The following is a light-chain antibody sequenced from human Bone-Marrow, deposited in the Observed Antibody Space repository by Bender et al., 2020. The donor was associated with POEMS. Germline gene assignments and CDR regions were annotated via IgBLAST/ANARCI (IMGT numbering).Light chain of an antibody. CDR3: SSFTTSDTVV. CDR2: DVN. V-gene: IGLV2-14*03. Sequence: QSALTQPASVSGSPGQAITISCTGTNSDVGSRDLVAWFRQYPGKAPTLVFYDVNVRPSGVSDRFSGSKSGNTASLSIFGHHREDEADYYCSSFTTSDTVVFGSGTKVTVL. J-gene: IGLJ1*01. CDR1: NSDVGSRDL.